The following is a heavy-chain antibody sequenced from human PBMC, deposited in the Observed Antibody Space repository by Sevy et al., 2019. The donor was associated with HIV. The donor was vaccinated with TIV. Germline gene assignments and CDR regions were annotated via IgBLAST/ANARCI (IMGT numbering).Heavy chain of an antibody. CDR3: ARERGYSYGYYYYYMDV. CDR1: GFTFSSYW. V-gene: IGHV3-74*01. D-gene: IGHD5-18*01. J-gene: IGHJ6*03. Sequence: GGSLRLSCAASGFTFSSYWMHWVRQAPGKGLVWVSRINSDGSSTSYADSVKGRFTISRDNAKNTLYLQMNSLRAEDTAVYYCARERGYSYGYYYYYMDVWGKGTTVTVSS. CDR2: INSDGSST.